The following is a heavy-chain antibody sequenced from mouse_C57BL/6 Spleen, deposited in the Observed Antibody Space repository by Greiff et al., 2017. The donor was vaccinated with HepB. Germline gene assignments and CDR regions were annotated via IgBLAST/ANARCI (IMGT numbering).Heavy chain of an antibody. J-gene: IGHJ3*01. CDR2: INPNNGGT. D-gene: IGHD2-4*01. CDR3: ASPTLYDYDVNCFDY. V-gene: IGHV1-22*01. Sequence: EVQLQQSGPELVKPGASVKMSCKASGYTFTDYNMHWVKQSHGKSLEWIGYINPNNGGTSYNQKFKGKATLTVNNSSSTAYMELRSLTSEDAAVYYCASPTLYDYDVNCFDYWGQGTLVTVSS. CDR1: GYTFTDYN.